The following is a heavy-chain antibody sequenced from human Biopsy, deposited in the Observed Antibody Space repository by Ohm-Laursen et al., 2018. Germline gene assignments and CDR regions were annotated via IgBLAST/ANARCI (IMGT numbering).Heavy chain of an antibody. CDR3: AADADGCYTEFDY. CDR1: GGPSSNYA. J-gene: IGHJ4*02. Sequence: ASVKVSCKASGGPSSNYAFSWVRQAPGQGLEWVGRIVPILGHLNYAQRFQGRVSTTADKSTTYVYMELSRLTSGDTAVYYCAADADGCYTEFDYWGPGTLVTVSS. V-gene: IGHV1-69*04. CDR2: IVPILGHL. D-gene: IGHD2-2*02.